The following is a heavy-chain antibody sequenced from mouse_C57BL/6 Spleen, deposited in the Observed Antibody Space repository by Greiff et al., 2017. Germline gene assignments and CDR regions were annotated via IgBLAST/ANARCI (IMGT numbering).Heavy chain of an antibody. Sequence: EVMLVESEGGLVQPGSSMKLSCTASGFTFSDYYMAWVRQVPEKGLEWVANINYDGSSTYYLDSLKSRFIISRDNAKNILYLQMSSLKSEDTATYYCAREGDGYYVGYYAKDYWGKGTSVTVSS. CDR3: AREGDGYYVGYYAKDY. J-gene: IGHJ4*01. CDR2: INYDGSST. V-gene: IGHV5-16*01. D-gene: IGHD2-3*01. CDR1: GFTFSDYY.